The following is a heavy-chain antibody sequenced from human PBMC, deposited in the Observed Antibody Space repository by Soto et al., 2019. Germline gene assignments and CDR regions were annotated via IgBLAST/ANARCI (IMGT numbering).Heavy chain of an antibody. Sequence: PGGSLRLSCAASGFTVSSNYMSWVRQAPGKGLEWVSVIYSGGSTYYADSVKDRFTISRDNSKNMLYLQMSSLRVDDTAMYYCVKGNQLLRYYFEYWGQGTPVTVSS. D-gene: IGHD1-26*01. CDR1: GFTVSSNY. CDR3: VKGNQLLRYYFEY. CDR2: IYSGGST. J-gene: IGHJ4*02. V-gene: IGHV3-53*05.